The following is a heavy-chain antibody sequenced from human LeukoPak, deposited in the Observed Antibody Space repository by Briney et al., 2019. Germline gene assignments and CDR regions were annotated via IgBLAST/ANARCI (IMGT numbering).Heavy chain of an antibody. D-gene: IGHD4-17*01. CDR3: ARDEFTLARDDYGDPGAY. J-gene: IGHJ4*02. CDR1: GLTFTNAW. CDR2: IKSKTDGGTT. V-gene: IGHV3-15*01. Sequence: GGSLRLSCAASGLTFTNAWMSWVRQAPGKGLEWVGRIKSKTDGGTTDYAAPVKGRFTISRDDSKTTLYLQMNSLKTEDTAVYYCARDEFTLARDDYGDPGAYWGQGTLVTVSS.